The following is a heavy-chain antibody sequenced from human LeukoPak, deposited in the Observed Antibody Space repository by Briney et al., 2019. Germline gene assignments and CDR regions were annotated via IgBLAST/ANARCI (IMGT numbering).Heavy chain of an antibody. CDR3: AKGGYKYDSSGHNYFDY. J-gene: IGHJ4*02. CDR2: IKQDGSEK. Sequence: GGSLRLSCVGSGFMLSSYWMSWVRQAPGKGLEWVANIKQDGSEKYYVDSVKGRFTISRDNTKNSLYLQMNRLRAEDTAVYYCAKGGYKYDSSGHNYFDYWGQGTLVTVSS. CDR1: GFMLSSYW. V-gene: IGHV3-7*01. D-gene: IGHD3-22*01.